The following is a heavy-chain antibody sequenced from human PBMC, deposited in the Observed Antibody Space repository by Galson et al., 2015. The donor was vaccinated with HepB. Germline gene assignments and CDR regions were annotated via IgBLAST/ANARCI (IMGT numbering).Heavy chain of an antibody. Sequence: SVKVSCKASGYTFTSYAMNWVRQAPGQGLEWMGWINTNTGNPTYAQGFTGRFVFSLDTSVSTAYLQISSLKAEDTAVYYCARAYCSSTSCYYYYYYMDVWGKGTTVTVSS. CDR3: ARAYCSSTSCYYYYYYMDV. CDR2: INTNTGNP. J-gene: IGHJ6*03. V-gene: IGHV7-4-1*02. CDR1: GYTFTSYA. D-gene: IGHD2-2*01.